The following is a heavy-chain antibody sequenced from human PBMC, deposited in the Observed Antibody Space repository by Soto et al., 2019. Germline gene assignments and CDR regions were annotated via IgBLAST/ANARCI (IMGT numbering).Heavy chain of an antibody. D-gene: IGHD2-21*02. Sequence: SETLALTCLVSGGSISRYYWSWIRQPPGKGLEWIGYMYNTGSTVYNPSFQSRVTISVDTSKNQFSLKLNSVTAADTAVYYCARDLWGYCGTDCYPLDVWGQGTTVTVS. V-gene: IGHV4-59*01. J-gene: IGHJ6*02. CDR2: MYNTGST. CDR1: GGSISRYY. CDR3: ARDLWGYCGTDCYPLDV.